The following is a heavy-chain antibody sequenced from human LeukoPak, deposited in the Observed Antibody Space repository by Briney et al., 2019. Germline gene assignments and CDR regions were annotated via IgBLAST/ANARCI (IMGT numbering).Heavy chain of an antibody. CDR2: IYTSGST. CDR3: ARARSGIVVVPAALAFDI. V-gene: IGHV4-61*02. CDR1: GGSISSGSYY. J-gene: IGHJ3*02. Sequence: PSQTLSLTCTVSGGSISSGSYYWSWIRQPAGKGLEWIGRIYTSGSTNYNPSLKSRVTISVDTSKNQFSLKLSSVTAADTAVYYCARARSGIVVVPAALAFDIWGQGTMATVSS. D-gene: IGHD2-2*01.